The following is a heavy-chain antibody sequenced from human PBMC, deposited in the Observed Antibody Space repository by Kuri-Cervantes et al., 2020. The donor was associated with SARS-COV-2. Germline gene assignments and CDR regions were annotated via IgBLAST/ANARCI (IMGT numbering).Heavy chain of an antibody. CDR2: SNAGNGNT. D-gene: IGHD2-2*01. Sequence: ASVKVSCKASGYTFTSYAMHWVRQAPGQRLEWMGWSNAGNGNTKYSQEFQGRVTITRDTSASTAYMELGSLRSEDTAVHYCATAWAVVPAALGYWGQGTLVTVSS. J-gene: IGHJ4*02. CDR1: GYTFTSYA. V-gene: IGHV1-3*02. CDR3: ATAWAVVPAALGY.